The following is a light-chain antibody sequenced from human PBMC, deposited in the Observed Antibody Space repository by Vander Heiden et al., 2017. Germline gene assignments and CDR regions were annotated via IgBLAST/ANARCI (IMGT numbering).Light chain of an antibody. CDR1: RSNIGAGYD. J-gene: IGLJ1*01. CDR2: GNH. CDR3: QSFDSSLSGSRV. Sequence: QSVLTQPPPVSGAPGQRVTISCTGSRSNIGAGYDVHWYQQLPGTAPKLLIYGNHNRPSGVPDRFSGSNSGTSASLAITGLQAEDEADYYCQSFDSSLSGSRVFGTGTKVTVL. V-gene: IGLV1-40*01.